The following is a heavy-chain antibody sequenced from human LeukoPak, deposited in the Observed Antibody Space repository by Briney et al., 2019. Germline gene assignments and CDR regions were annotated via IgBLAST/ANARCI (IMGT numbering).Heavy chain of an antibody. CDR1: GGSISSYY. CDR3: ARRSSGSSGYVSFDY. Sequence: SETLSLTCTVSGGSISSYYWSWIRQPPGKGLEWIGYIYYSGGTNYNPSLKSRVTISVDTSKNQFSLKLSSVTAADTAVYYCARRSSGSSGYVSFDYWGQGTLVIVSS. V-gene: IGHV4-59*08. D-gene: IGHD5-12*01. J-gene: IGHJ4*02. CDR2: IYYSGGT.